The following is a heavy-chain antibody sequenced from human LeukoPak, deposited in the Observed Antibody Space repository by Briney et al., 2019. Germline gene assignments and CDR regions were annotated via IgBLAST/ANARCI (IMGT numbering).Heavy chain of an antibody. CDR2: IKTDGSEK. CDR1: GFTFNNYA. D-gene: IGHD3-9*01. V-gene: IGHV3-7*03. J-gene: IGHJ5*02. Sequence: PGGSLRLSCAASGFTFNNYAMSWVRQAPGKGLEWVANIKTDGSEKYYVDSVKGRFTISRDNAKNSLYLQMNSLRAEDTAVYYCARDYTGYFPWGQGTLVIVSS. CDR3: ARDYTGYFP.